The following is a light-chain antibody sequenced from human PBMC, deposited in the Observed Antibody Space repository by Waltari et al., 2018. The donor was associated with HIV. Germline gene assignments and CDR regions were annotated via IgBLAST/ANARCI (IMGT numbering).Light chain of an antibody. V-gene: IGLV2-14*03. Sequence: HSALTQPASVSGSPGLSVTLHRPGRNNDTGFYNFVSWYLHSPNKAPQLLFYGLSKRPATTAYRFSGPRSGDTASLTISGLQSGDEAHYYCSSYTSTHSHVFGGGTKLTVL. J-gene: IGLJ2*01. CDR3: SSYTSTHSHV. CDR1: NNDTGFYNF. CDR2: GLS.